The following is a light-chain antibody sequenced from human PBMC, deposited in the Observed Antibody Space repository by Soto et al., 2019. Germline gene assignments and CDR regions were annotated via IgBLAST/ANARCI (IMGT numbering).Light chain of an antibody. CDR1: QSISSY. V-gene: IGKV1-39*01. J-gene: IGKJ5*01. CDR3: QQSYSTPIT. CDR2: AAS. Sequence: DIQMTQSPSSLSASVGDRVTITCRASQSISSYLNWYQQKPGKAPKHLIYAASSLQSGVPSRFSGSGSGTDFTLTISSLQPEDFATYYGQQSYSTPITFGQGTRLEIK.